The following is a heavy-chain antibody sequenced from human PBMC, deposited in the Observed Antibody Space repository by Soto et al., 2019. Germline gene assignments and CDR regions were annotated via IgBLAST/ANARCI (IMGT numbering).Heavy chain of an antibody. CDR2: FNHSGDT. J-gene: IGHJ6*02. V-gene: IGHV4-34*01. CDR1: GVCFSDYD. Sequence: ETLCLPCAVDGVCFSDYDRSWIRQPPGKGLDWIGEFNHSGDTNYNPSLKSRVTISVDTSKNQFSLKLTSVTAADTAVYYCARGRGVRGSIITTYYYYSLDVWGQGSTVTVSS. D-gene: IGHD3-10*01. CDR3: ARGRGVRGSIITTYYYYSLDV.